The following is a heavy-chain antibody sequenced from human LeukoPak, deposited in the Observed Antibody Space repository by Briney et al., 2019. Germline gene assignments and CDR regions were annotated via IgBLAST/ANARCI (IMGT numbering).Heavy chain of an antibody. Sequence: GGSLRLSCAASRFTFSNYAMHWVRQAPGKGLEGVAVISYDGSNKYYADSVKGRFTISRDNSRNTVYMEMNSLRAEDTAVYYCARDKDGMDVWGQGTTVTVSS. J-gene: IGHJ6*02. CDR2: ISYDGSNK. V-gene: IGHV3-30-3*01. CDR3: ARDKDGMDV. CDR1: RFTFSNYA.